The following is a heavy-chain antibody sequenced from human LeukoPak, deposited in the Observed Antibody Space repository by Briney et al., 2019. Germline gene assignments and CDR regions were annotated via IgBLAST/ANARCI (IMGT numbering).Heavy chain of an antibody. CDR1: GFTFSDYS. Sequence: PGGSLRLSCAASGFTFSDYSMNWVRQAPGNGLEWVSCISSSTSYIYYADSVKGRFTISRDSAKNSLYLQMNSLRAEDTAVYYCARGPSGYHNTGGQGTLVTVSS. CDR2: ISSSTSYI. CDR3: ARGPSGYHNT. D-gene: IGHD5-12*01. V-gene: IGHV3-21*01. J-gene: IGHJ4*02.